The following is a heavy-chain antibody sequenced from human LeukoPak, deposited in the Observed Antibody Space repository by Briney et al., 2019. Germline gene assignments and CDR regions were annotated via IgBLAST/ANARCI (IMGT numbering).Heavy chain of an antibody. D-gene: IGHD5-18*01. CDR3: ARNDEGYSYGWGCYYYYGMDV. V-gene: IGHV3-48*01. J-gene: IGHJ6*02. Sequence: QSGGSLRLSCAASGFTFSSYSMNWVRQAPGKGLEWVSYISSSSSTIYYADSVKGRFTISRDNAKNSLYLQMNSLRAEDTAVYYCARNDEGYSYGWGCYYYYGMDVWGQGTTVTVSS. CDR1: GFTFSSYS. CDR2: ISSSSSTI.